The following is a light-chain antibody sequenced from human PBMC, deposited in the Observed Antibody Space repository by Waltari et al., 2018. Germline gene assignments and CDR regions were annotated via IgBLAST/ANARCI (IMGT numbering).Light chain of an antibody. Sequence: QSALTQPASVSGSPGQSITISCTGTSSDVGSYKFVSWYQQSPGKAPKFLIYDVTKRPSGVSNRFSGSKSGNTSSLTISALQAEDEADYYCCSYAGDRTFVFGTGTKVTVL. CDR1: SSDVGSYKF. CDR3: CSYAGDRTFV. CDR2: DVT. V-gene: IGLV2-23*02. J-gene: IGLJ1*01.